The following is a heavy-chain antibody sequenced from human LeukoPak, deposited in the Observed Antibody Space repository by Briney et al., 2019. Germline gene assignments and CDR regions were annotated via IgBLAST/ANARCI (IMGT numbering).Heavy chain of an antibody. J-gene: IGHJ6*03. Sequence: PSETLSLTCTVSGGSINSYFWSWIRQPAGKGLEWIGRAYTSGTTNHNPSLKSRVTISVDTSKNQFSLKLSSVTAADTAVYYCARGASSSSAIGYYYYYMDVWGKGTTVTVSS. CDR2: AYTSGTT. D-gene: IGHD6-6*01. V-gene: IGHV4-4*07. CDR1: GGSINSYF. CDR3: ARGASSSSAIGYYYYYMDV.